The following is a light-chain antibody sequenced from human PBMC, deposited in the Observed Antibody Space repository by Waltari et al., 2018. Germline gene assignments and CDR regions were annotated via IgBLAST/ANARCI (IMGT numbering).Light chain of an antibody. CDR3: FSYTTSSTWV. CDR2: EVS. V-gene: IGLV2-14*01. CDR1: TSDLVAYNY. Sequence: QSALTQPASVSGSPGQSITISCTGATSDLVAYNYVSWYQQHPDKAPRLMIYEVSNRPAGVSNRFSVSKSGNTASLTISGLQAEDEADYYCFSYTTSSTWVFGGGTKLTVL. J-gene: IGLJ3*02.